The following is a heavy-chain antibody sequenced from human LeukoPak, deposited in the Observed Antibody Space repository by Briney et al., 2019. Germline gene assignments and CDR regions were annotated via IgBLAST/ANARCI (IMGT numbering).Heavy chain of an antibody. CDR2: TYYKSKWYN. D-gene: IGHD6-19*01. CDR3: ARGWLKTGFDY. V-gene: IGHV6-1*01. CDR1: GDSVSSNSAA. J-gene: IGHJ4*02. Sequence: PSQTLSLTCGISGDSVSSNSAAWNRIRQSPSRGLEWLGRTYYKSKWYNEYEVSVKSRIIVNPDTSKNQFSLQLNSMTPEDTGVYFCARGWLKTGFDYWGQGTLVTVSS.